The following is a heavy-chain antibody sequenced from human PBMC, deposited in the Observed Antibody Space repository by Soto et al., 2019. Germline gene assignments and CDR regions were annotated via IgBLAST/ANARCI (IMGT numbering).Heavy chain of an antibody. J-gene: IGHJ5*02. D-gene: IGHD4-4*01. CDR1: GFTFSSYA. CDR2: INGSGGST. CDR3: SRDPTAVTSMFYP. V-gene: IGHV3-23*01. Sequence: GGTLRLSCAASGFTFSSYAMSWVRQAPGKGKEWVSAINGSGGSTYYADSVKGRFTISRDNSKNMLYLQINSLRSEDSAVFFFSRDPTAVTSMFYPWGQGTLVPVSS.